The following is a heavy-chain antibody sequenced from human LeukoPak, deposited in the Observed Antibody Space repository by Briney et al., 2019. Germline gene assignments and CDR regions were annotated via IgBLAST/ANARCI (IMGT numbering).Heavy chain of an antibody. V-gene: IGHV3-15*07. CDR2: IKSKTDGGTT. Sequence: PGGSLRLSCAASGFTCSNAWMNWVRQAPGKGLEWVGRIKSKTDGGTTDCAAPVKGRFTISRDDSKNTLYLQMNSLRAEDTAVYYCAKDRGSMVRGEMDVWGQGTTVTVSS. CDR1: GFTCSNAW. D-gene: IGHD3-10*01. CDR3: AKDRGSMVRGEMDV. J-gene: IGHJ6*02.